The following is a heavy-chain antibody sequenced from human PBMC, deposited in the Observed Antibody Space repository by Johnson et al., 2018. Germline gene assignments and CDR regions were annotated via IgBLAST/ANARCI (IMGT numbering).Heavy chain of an antibody. Sequence: VQLVQSGAEVKKPGSSVKVSCKASGGTFSSYAISWVRQAPGQGLEWMGIIYPGDSDTRYIPSFQGQVTISADKSISTAYLKWSSLTASDTAMYYCARAAHPKSPTIWFGEYYYMDVWGKGTTVTVSS. V-gene: IGHV5-51*01. J-gene: IGHJ6*03. CDR1: GGTFSSYA. CDR3: ARAAHPKSPTIWFGEYYYMDV. D-gene: IGHD3-10*01. CDR2: IYPGDSDT.